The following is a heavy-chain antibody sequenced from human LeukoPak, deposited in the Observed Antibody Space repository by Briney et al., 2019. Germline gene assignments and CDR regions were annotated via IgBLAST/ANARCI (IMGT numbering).Heavy chain of an antibody. CDR1: GFSFNTYW. Sequence: GGSLRLSCAASGFSFNTYWMTWVRQAPGKGLEWVANIKQDGSEKYYVYSVKGRFTISRDNAKNSLYLQMNSLRADDTAVYYCARPGRADAFDIWGHGTMVTVSS. CDR2: IKQDGSEK. CDR3: ARPGRADAFDI. V-gene: IGHV3-7*04. J-gene: IGHJ3*02.